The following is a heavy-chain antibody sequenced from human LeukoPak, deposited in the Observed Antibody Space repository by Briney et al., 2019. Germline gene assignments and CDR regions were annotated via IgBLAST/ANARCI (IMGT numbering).Heavy chain of an antibody. Sequence: GASVKVSCKASGGTFSSYAVSWVRQAPGQGLEWMGRIIPIFGIANYAQKFQGRVTITADKSTSTAYMELSSLRSEDTAVYYCARDSPPYGGGDCYPDYWGQGTLVTASS. D-gene: IGHD2-21*02. CDR2: IIPIFGIA. V-gene: IGHV1-69*04. J-gene: IGHJ4*02. CDR3: ARDSPPYGGGDCYPDY. CDR1: GGTFSSYA.